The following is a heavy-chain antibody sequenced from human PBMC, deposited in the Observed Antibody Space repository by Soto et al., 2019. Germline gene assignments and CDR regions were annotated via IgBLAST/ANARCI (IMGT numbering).Heavy chain of an antibody. J-gene: IGHJ6*02. Sequence: SETLSLTCTVSGGSISSSSYYWGWIRQPPGKGLEWIGSIYYSGSTYYNPSLKSRVTISVDTSKNQFSLKLSSVTAADTAVYYCARINSSSWYDYYYYGMDVWGQGTTVTVS. CDR2: IYYSGST. D-gene: IGHD6-13*01. CDR3: ARINSSSWYDYYYYGMDV. CDR1: GGSISSSSYY. V-gene: IGHV4-39*01.